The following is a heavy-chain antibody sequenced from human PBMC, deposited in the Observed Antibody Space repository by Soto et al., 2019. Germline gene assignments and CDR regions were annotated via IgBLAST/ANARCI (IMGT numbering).Heavy chain of an antibody. CDR2: IYYSGST. J-gene: IGHJ4*02. CDR1: GGSISSGDYY. Sequence: SETLSLTCTVSGGSISSGDYYWSWIRQPPGKGLEWIGYIYYSGSTYYNPSLKSRVTISVDTSKNQFSLKLSSVTAADTAVYYCAREGMGNDFWSGSGNYFDYWGQGTLVTVSS. D-gene: IGHD3-3*01. V-gene: IGHV4-30-4*01. CDR3: AREGMGNDFWSGSGNYFDY.